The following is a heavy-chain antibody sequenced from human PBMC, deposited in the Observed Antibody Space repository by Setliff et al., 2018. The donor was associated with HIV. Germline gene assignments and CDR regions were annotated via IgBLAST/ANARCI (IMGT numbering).Heavy chain of an antibody. CDR3: ARIPTVGALDI. CDR1: GYIFTSYG. CDR2: IVPILGIA. Sequence: GASVKVSCKASGYIFTSYGITWVRQAPGQGLEWMGAIVPILGIANSAQKFQGRVTITTDESTNTAYMELSSLRSEDTAVSYCARIPTVGALDIWGQGTVVTVSS. D-gene: IGHD1-26*01. V-gene: IGHV1-69*10. J-gene: IGHJ3*02.